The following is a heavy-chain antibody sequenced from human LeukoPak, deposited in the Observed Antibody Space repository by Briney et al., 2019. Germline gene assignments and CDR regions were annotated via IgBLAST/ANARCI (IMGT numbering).Heavy chain of an antibody. V-gene: IGHV4-34*01. CDR3: ARFVVVPAAMKNWFDP. J-gene: IGHJ5*02. Sequence: SETLSLTCAVYGGSFSGYYWSWIRQPPGKGLERIGEINHSGSTNYNPSLKSRVTISVDTSKNQFSLKLSSVTAADTAVYYCARFVVVPAAMKNWFDPWGQGTLVTVSS. CDR2: INHSGST. CDR1: GGSFSGYY. D-gene: IGHD2-2*01.